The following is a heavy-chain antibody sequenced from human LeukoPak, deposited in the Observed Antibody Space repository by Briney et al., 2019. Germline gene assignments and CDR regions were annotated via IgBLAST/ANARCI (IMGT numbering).Heavy chain of an antibody. D-gene: IGHD5-24*01. CDR3: ARMGYYYYMDV. CDR2: ICTAGDT. Sequence: GGALRLSCAASGFTFSSYDMHWVRQAPGKGLEWVSAICTAGDTYYPGSVKGRFTISRENAKNSLYLQMNSLSAGDTAVYYCARMGYYYYMDVWGKGTTVTVSS. V-gene: IGHV3-13*01. J-gene: IGHJ6*03. CDR1: GFTFSSYD.